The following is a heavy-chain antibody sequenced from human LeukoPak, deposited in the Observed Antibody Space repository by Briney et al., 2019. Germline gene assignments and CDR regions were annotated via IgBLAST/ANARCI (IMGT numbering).Heavy chain of an antibody. D-gene: IGHD3-10*01. CDR2: IIPIFGTA. CDR3: AIENYGSGSYNGVH. V-gene: IGHV1-69*05. Sequence: SVKVSCKASGGTFSSYAISWVRQAPGQGLEWMGGIIPIFGTANYAQKFQGRVTITTDESASTAYMEPSSLRSEDTAVYYCAIENYGSGSYNGVHWGQGTLVTVSS. J-gene: IGHJ4*02. CDR1: GGTFSSYA.